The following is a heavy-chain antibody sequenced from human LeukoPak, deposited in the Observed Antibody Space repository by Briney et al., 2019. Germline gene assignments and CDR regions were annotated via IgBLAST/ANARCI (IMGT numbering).Heavy chain of an antibody. CDR2: ISSSSSFI. V-gene: IGHV3-21*01. D-gene: IGHD3-10*01. CDR3: ASRLAYGSGTTRPNWFDP. CDR1: GFNFSSYS. J-gene: IGHJ5*02. Sequence: RSGGSLRLSCAGSGFNFSSYSMSWVRQAPWKGLEFVSSISSSSSFIYYADSVKGRFTISRDNAKNSLYLQMNSLRAEDTAVYYCASRLAYGSGTTRPNWFDPWGQGTLVTVSS.